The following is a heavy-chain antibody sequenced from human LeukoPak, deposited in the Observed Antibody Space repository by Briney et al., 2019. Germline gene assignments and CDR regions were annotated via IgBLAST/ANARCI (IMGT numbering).Heavy chain of an antibody. V-gene: IGHV3-33*08. CDR1: GFTFSSYA. CDR2: IWYDGSNK. Sequence: GGSLRLSCAASGFTFSSYAMHWVRQAPGKGLEWVAVIWYDGSNKYYADSVKGRFTISRDNSKNTLYLQMNSLRAEDTTVYYCARDLLVDTATPYYFDYWGQGTLVTVSS. J-gene: IGHJ4*02. D-gene: IGHD5-18*01. CDR3: ARDLLVDTATPYYFDY.